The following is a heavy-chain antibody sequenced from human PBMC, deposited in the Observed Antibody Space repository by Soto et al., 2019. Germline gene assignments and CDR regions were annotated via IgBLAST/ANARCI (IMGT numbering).Heavy chain of an antibody. CDR2: VYYSGST. V-gene: IGHV4-30-4*02. D-gene: IGHD6-13*01. CDR3: AREQPGDYSSSWYAKDYYYGMDV. Sequence: SETLSLTCTVSGGSISSGDYYWSWIRQPPGKGLEWIGYVYYSGSTNYNPSLKSRVTIPVDTSKNQFSLKLSSVTAADTAVYYCAREQPGDYSSSWYAKDYYYGMDVWGQGTTVTVSS. J-gene: IGHJ6*02. CDR1: GGSISSGDYY.